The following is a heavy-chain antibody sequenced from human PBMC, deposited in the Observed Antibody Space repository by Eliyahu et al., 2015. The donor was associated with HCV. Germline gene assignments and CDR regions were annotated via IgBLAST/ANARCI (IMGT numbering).Heavy chain of an antibody. J-gene: IGHJ5*02. Sequence: QVQLVESGGGVVQPXRSLRLSCAAXGFXFSXYGMHWVRQAPGKGLEWVAVIWYDGSNKYYADSVKGRFTISRDNSKNTLYLQMNSLRAEDTAVYYCARDGMAWGQGTLVTVSS. D-gene: IGHD1-26*01. CDR1: GFXFSXYG. CDR3: ARDGMA. V-gene: IGHV3-33*01. CDR2: IWYDGSNK.